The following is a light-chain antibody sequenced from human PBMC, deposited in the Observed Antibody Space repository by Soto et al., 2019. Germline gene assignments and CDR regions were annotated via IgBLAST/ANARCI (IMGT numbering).Light chain of an antibody. J-gene: IGKJ2*01. CDR1: QGISTY. Sequence: DIQLTQSPSFLSASVGDRVTITCRASQGISTYLAWYLQRPGKAPKLLIYGASTLQSGVPSRFSGSGSGTEFTLKTSSLQPEDFGTYYCQQLNSDWYAFGQGTKLEIK. CDR3: QQLNSDWYA. CDR2: GAS. V-gene: IGKV1-9*01.